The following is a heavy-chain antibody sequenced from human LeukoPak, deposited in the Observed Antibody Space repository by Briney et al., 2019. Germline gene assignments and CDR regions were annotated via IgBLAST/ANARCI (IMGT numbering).Heavy chain of an antibody. CDR3: ARRRYSYGPSDY. CDR2: IYYVGST. D-gene: IGHD5-18*01. CDR1: GGSISSGSYY. V-gene: IGHV4-39*01. Sequence: SETLSLTCTVSGGSISSGSYYWGWIRQPPGKGLEWIGSIYYVGSTYYNPFLKSRVTMSVDTSKNQFSLKLSSVTAADTAVYYCARRRYSYGPSDYWGQGTLVTVSS. J-gene: IGHJ4*02.